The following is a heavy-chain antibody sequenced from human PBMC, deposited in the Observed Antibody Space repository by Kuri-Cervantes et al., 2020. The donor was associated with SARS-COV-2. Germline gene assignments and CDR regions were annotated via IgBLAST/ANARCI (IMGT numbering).Heavy chain of an antibody. CDR1: GGTFSSYA. CDR3: AREGGGAGGRNWFDP. D-gene: IGHD1-26*01. Sequence: SVKVSCKASGGTFSSYAISWVRQAPGQGLEWMGGIIPIFGTANYAQKFQGRVTITADESTSTAYMELSRLKSDDTAVYYCAREGGGAGGRNWFDPWGQGTLVTVSS. V-gene: IGHV1-69*13. CDR2: IIPIFGTA. J-gene: IGHJ5*02.